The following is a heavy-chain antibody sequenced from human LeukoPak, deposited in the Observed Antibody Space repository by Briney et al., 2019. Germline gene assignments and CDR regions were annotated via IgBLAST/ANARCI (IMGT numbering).Heavy chain of an antibody. CDR2: IYYSGST. Sequence: SETLSLTCTVSGGSISSYYWSWIRQPPGKGLEWIGYIYYSGSTNYNPSLKSRVTISVDTSKNQFSLKLSSVTAADTAVYYCARIAQAYCGGDCYSPGFAGSYWGQGTLVTVSS. D-gene: IGHD2-21*02. CDR3: ARIAQAYCGGDCYSPGFAGSY. CDR1: GGSISSYY. J-gene: IGHJ4*02. V-gene: IGHV4-59*12.